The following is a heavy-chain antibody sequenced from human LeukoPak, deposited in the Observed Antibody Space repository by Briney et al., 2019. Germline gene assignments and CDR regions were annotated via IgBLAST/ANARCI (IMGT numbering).Heavy chain of an antibody. Sequence: GGSLRLSCAASGFTFSSYWMSWVRQAPGKGLEWVANIKQDGSEKYYVDSVKGRFTISRDNAKNSLYLQMNSLRAEDTAVYYCARGFNLYSSGWYGGSWFDPWGQGTLVTVSS. CDR3: ARGFNLYSSGWYGGSWFDP. CDR2: IKQDGSEK. J-gene: IGHJ5*02. V-gene: IGHV3-7*01. CDR1: GFTFSSYW. D-gene: IGHD6-19*01.